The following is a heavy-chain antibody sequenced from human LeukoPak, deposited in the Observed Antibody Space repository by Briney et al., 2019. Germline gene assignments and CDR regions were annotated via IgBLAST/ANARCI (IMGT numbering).Heavy chain of an antibody. CDR1: GYPFSGYY. D-gene: IGHD1-26*01. J-gene: IGHJ4*02. V-gene: IGHV1-2*02. CDR2: IKPNSGDT. CDR3: ARGDEWELAVDY. Sequence: ASVKVSCKASGYPFSGYYINWMRYGPGQGLEWMGWIKPNSGDTNYAQKFQGRLTMTRDTTISTVYMELNRLRSDDTAVYYCARGDEWELAVDYWGQGTLITVSS.